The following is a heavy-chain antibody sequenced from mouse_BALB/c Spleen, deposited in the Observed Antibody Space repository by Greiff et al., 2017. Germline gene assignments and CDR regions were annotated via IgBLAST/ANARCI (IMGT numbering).Heavy chain of an antibody. CDR1: GFTFTDYY. Sequence: EVQLQESGGGLVQPGGSLRLSCATSGFTFTDYYMSWVRQPPGKALEWLGFIRNKANGYTTEYSASVKGRFTISRDNSQSILYLQMNTLRAEDSATYYCALYGNYRYFDVWGAGTTVTVSS. V-gene: IGHV7-3*02. CDR2: IRNKANGYTT. D-gene: IGHD2-1*01. J-gene: IGHJ1*01. CDR3: ALYGNYRYFDV.